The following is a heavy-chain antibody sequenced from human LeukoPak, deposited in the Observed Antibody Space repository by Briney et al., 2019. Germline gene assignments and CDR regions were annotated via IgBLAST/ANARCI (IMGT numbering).Heavy chain of an antibody. D-gene: IGHD3/OR15-3a*01. V-gene: IGHV4-39*01. Sequence: SETLSLTCTVSGVSISSSNSYWGWIRQPPGKGLEWIGSIYYSGNTYYNASLKSQVFISIDTSKNQFSLRRTSVTAADTAVYYCARQTGSGLFILPGGQGTLVTVSS. J-gene: IGHJ4*02. CDR3: ARQTGSGLFILP. CDR1: GVSISSSNSY. CDR2: IYYSGNT.